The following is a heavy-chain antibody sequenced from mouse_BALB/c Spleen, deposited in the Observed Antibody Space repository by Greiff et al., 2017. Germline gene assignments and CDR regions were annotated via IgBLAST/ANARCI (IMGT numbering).Heavy chain of an antibody. Sequence: VKLMESGPSLVQPSQSLSITCTVSGFSLTSYGVHWVRQSPGKGLEWLGVIWRGGSTDYNAAFMSRLSITKDNSKSQVFFKMNSLQADDTAIYYCAKEDYGNYDWFAYWGQGTLVTVSA. CDR3: AKEDYGNYDWFAY. J-gene: IGHJ3*01. D-gene: IGHD2-1*01. CDR2: IWRGGST. CDR1: GFSLTSYG. V-gene: IGHV2-5-1*01.